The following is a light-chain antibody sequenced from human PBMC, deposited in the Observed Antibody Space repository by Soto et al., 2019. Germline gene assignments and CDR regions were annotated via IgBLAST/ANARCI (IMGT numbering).Light chain of an antibody. CDR1: QGIIDY. Sequence: DIQMTQSPSSLSASVGDRVTISCRASQGIIDYLAWYQQKPGKPPKLLIYAASTLQSGVPSRFSGSGAGTDFTLTISDLQPEDVATYFCQKYNSAPQTFGPGNKVEIK. CDR3: QKYNSAPQT. CDR2: AAS. V-gene: IGKV1-27*01. J-gene: IGKJ1*01.